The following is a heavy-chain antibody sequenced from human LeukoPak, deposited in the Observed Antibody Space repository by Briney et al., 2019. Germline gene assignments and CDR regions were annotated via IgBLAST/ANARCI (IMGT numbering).Heavy chain of an antibody. CDR3: ARHALGGSGWYYFDY. CDR2: IDPTDSNT. J-gene: IGHJ4*02. D-gene: IGHD6-19*01. Sequence: HGGSLQISGECSGYIFSRYWISWGRQLPGKGEEWMGRIDPTDSNTFYSPSWQGHVTISTDKSINTSYLQWSSLKASDTAMYYCARHALGGSGWYYFDYWGQGAVVTVSS. V-gene: IGHV5-10-1*01. CDR1: GYIFSRYW.